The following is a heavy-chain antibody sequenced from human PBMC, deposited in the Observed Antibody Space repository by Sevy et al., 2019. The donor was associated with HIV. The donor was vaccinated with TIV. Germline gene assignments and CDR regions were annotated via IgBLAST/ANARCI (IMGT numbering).Heavy chain of an antibody. D-gene: IGHD3-3*01. CDR3: TTKGGFWSGYQYFDY. Sequence: GGSLRLSCAASGFSLNKAWMTWVRQAPGKGLEWVGRIKSNGDGGTTDDTAPVKGRFTISRDDSKNTLYLQMNSLKTEDTAVYYCTTKGGFWSGYQYFDYWGQGALVTVSS. CDR1: GFSLNKAW. V-gene: IGHV3-15*01. CDR2: IKSNGDGGTT. J-gene: IGHJ4*02.